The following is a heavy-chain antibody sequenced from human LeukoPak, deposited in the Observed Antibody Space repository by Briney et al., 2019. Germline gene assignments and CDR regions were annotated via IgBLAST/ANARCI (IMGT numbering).Heavy chain of an antibody. CDR3: ARYCSGGSCYRDYYYGMDV. CDR1: GYSFTSYW. Sequence: GESLQISCKGSGYSFTSYWIGWGRRMPGKGLGWRGIIYPGDSDTRYSPSFQGQVTISADKSISTAYLQWSSLKASDTSMYYCARYCSGGSCYRDYYYGMDVWGQGTTVTVSS. J-gene: IGHJ6*02. D-gene: IGHD2-15*01. V-gene: IGHV5-51*01. CDR2: IYPGDSDT.